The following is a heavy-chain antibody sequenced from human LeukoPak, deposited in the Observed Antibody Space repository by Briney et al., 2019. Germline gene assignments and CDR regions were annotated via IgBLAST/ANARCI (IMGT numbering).Heavy chain of an antibody. CDR3: ARTIVVVPAAKGIWFDP. V-gene: IGHV1-18*01. D-gene: IGHD2-2*01. J-gene: IGHJ5*02. CDR2: ISAYNGNT. CDR1: GYTFTSYG. Sequence: ASVKVSCKASGYTFTSYGISWVRQAPGQGLEWMGWISAYNGNTNYAQKLQGRVTMTTDTSTSTAYMELSSLRSEDTAVYYCARTIVVVPAAKGIWFDPWGQGTLVTVSS.